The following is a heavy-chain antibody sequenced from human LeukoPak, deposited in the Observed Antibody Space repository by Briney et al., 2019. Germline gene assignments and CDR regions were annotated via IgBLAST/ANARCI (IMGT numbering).Heavy chain of an antibody. CDR1: GFTFTNYW. CDR3: AKRPRGNYLDPFDY. CDR2: INGVGRSA. J-gene: IGHJ4*02. D-gene: IGHD3-10*01. V-gene: IGHV3-74*01. Sequence: GGSLRLSCAASGFTFTNYWMYSVRRAPRKGLVWVSRINGVGRSASYADSVKGRFTISRDNAKNTLYLQMNSLRAEDTAVYYCAKRPRGNYLDPFDYWGQGTLVTVSS.